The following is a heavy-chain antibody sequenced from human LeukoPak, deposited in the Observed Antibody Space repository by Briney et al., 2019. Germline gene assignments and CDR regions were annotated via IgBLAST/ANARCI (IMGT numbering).Heavy chain of an antibody. V-gene: IGHV4-59*01. J-gene: IGHJ4*02. Sequence: SETLSLTCAVYGGSISSYYWSCIRQPPGKGLEWIGYIYYSGSTNYNPSLKSRVTISVDTSKNQFSLKLSSVTAADTAVYYCASGPYFDYWGQGSLVTVSS. CDR2: IYYSGST. CDR3: ASGPYFDY. CDR1: GGSISSYY.